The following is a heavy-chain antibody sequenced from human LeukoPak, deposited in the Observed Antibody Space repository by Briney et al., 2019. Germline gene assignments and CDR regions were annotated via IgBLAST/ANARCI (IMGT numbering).Heavy chain of an antibody. CDR1: GFTFSNYA. D-gene: IGHD6-19*01. CDR2: LSGSGGST. Sequence: PGGSLRLSCAASGFTFSNYAMSWVRQAPGKGLEWVSALSGSGGSTYYTDSVKGRFTISRDNSKNTLYLQMNSLGAEDTAVYYCAKIVLSVAGTGVRYFDYWGQGTLVTVSS. CDR3: AKIVLSVAGTGVRYFDY. J-gene: IGHJ4*02. V-gene: IGHV3-23*01.